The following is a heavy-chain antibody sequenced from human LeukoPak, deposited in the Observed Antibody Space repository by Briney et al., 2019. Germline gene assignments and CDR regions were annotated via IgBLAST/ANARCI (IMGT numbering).Heavy chain of an antibody. V-gene: IGHV1-69*05. Sequence: GASVKVSCKASGGTFSSYAISWVRQAPGQGLEWMGGIIPIFGTANYAQKFQGRVTITTDESTSTAYMELSSLRSEDTAVYYCAREVGSSSGGAFDYWGQGTLVTVSS. CDR3: AREVGSSSGGAFDY. CDR1: GGTFSSYA. CDR2: IIPIFGTA. J-gene: IGHJ4*02. D-gene: IGHD6-13*01.